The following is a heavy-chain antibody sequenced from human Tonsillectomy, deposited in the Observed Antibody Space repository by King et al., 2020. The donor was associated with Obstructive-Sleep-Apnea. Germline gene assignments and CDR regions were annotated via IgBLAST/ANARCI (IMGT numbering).Heavy chain of an antibody. D-gene: IGHD3-10*02. J-gene: IGHJ5*02. CDR3: ARTLSSINWFDP. V-gene: IGHV4-59*08. Sequence: QLQESGPGLVKPSETLSLTCAVSGDSISNYYWTWIRQPPGKGLEWIGDIYYSGTTNYNPSLKSRVTISVDTSKNQFSLNLSSVPAADTAMYYCARTLSSINWFDPWGQGTLVIVSS. CDR1: GDSISNYY. CDR2: IYYSGTT.